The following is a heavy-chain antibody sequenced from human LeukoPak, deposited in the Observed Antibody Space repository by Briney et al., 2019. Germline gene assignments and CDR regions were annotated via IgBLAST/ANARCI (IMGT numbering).Heavy chain of an antibody. J-gene: IGHJ4*02. D-gene: IGHD3-10*01. CDR3: AKLLGGEY. CDR1: GASVSSYF. Sequence: PSETLSLTCTVSGASVSSYFWSWIRQSPEKGLEWIGYVYHSGSSSSNPSLQSRVTISQGTSRNQVSLKMTSATAADTAVYYCAKLLGGEYWGQGTQVVVPS. CDR2: VYHSGSS. V-gene: IGHV4-59*02.